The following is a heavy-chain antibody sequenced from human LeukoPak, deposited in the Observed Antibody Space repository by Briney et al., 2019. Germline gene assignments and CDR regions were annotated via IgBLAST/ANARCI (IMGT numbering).Heavy chain of an antibody. V-gene: IGHV3-21*01. CDR2: ISSSSSYI. CDR1: GFTFSSYS. Sequence: KPGGSLRLSCAASGFTFSSYSMNWVRQAPGKGLEWVSSISSSSSYIYYADSVKGRFTISRDNAKNSLYPQMNSLRAEDTAVYYCARGSYCSGGSCFDYWGQGTLVAVSS. J-gene: IGHJ4*02. D-gene: IGHD2-15*01. CDR3: ARGSYCSGGSCFDY.